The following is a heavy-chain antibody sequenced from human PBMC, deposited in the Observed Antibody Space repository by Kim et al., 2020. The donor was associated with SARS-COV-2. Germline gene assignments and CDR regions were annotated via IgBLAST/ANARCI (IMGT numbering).Heavy chain of an antibody. CDR3: ASQNPPKTTATTRSSGY. Sequence: SETLSLTCTVSGGSISSSSYYWSWIRQPPGKGLEWIGSIYYSGSNYYNPTLKSRVTITVDTSQNQFSLKLSSVTAADTAVYYCASQNPPKTTATTRSSGYWGQGTLLTVSS. J-gene: IGHJ4*02. V-gene: IGHV4-39*01. D-gene: IGHD4-4*01. CDR1: GGSISSSSYY. CDR2: IYYSGSN.